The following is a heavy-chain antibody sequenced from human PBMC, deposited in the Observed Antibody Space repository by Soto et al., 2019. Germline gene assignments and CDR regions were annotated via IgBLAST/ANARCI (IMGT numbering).Heavy chain of an antibody. D-gene: IGHD1-1*01. CDR1: GGSFSGYF. CDR2: INHSGVT. J-gene: IGHJ4*02. V-gene: IGHV4-34*01. CDR3: VRGPYNYNSRYFDY. Sequence: SETLSLTCTVSGGSFSGYFWTWIRQPPGKGLEWLAEINHSGVTNYNPSVESRVSMSVDTSKNQFSPRLYSVTAADTAVYYCVRGPYNYNSRYFDYWGQGTLVTVSS.